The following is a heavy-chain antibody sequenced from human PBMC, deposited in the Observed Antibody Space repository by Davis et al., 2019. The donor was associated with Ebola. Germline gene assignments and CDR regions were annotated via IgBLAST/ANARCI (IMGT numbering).Heavy chain of an antibody. CDR1: GFTFSSYG. V-gene: IGHV3-30*03. Sequence: GESLKISCAASGFTFSSYGMHWVRQAPGKGLEWVAVISYDGSNKYYADSVKGRFTISRDNSKNTLYLQMNSLRAEDTAVYYCAREAYDYIWGSYRYQIDYWGQGTLVTVSS. J-gene: IGHJ4*02. CDR3: AREAYDYIWGSYRYQIDY. D-gene: IGHD3-16*02. CDR2: ISYDGSNK.